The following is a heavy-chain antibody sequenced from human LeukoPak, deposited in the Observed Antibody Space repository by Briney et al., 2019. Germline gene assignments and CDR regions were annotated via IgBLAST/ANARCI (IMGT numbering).Heavy chain of an antibody. CDR1: GFSFSSYG. D-gene: IGHD6-6*01. CDR2: ISDDGSNK. Sequence: PGGSLRLSCAASGFSFSSYGMHWVRQAPGKGLEWVAYISDDGSNKYYADFVKGRFTISRDNSKNNSKNTLYLQMNSLRAEDTAVYYCATIPAYSSSDVFDYWGQGTLVTVSS. J-gene: IGHJ4*02. V-gene: IGHV3-30*03. CDR3: ATIPAYSSSDVFDY.